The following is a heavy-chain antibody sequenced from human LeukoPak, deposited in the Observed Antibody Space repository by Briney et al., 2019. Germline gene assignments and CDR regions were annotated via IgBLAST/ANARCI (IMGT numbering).Heavy chain of an antibody. V-gene: IGHV3-66*02. CDR1: GFTVSSNY. Sequence: GGSLRLSCAASGFTVSSNYMSWVRQVPGKGLEWVSIIYSGRSTYYAGSVKGRFTISRDISKNTVYLQMNSLRAEDTAVYYCARGRNYGSSVYHFDFWGQGTLVTVSS. CDR3: ARGRNYGSSVYHFDF. CDR2: IYSGRST. J-gene: IGHJ4*02. D-gene: IGHD6-13*01.